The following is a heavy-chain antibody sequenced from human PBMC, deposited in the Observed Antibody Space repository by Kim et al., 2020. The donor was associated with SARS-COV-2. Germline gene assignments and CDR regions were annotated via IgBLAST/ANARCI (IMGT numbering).Heavy chain of an antibody. J-gene: IGHJ6*01. CDR3: ARNTEAGIEAAYYYFYG. CDR1: GGSFSGYY. D-gene: IGHD4-17*01. V-gene: IGHV4-34*01. Sequence: SETLSLTCAVSGGSFSGYYWSWIRQSPGKGLEWIGEVNHRGTTSYNAALKSRVTMSVDTPKKEISLKGNSVTAADTAVYYFARNTEAGIEAAYYYFYG. CDR2: VNHRGTT.